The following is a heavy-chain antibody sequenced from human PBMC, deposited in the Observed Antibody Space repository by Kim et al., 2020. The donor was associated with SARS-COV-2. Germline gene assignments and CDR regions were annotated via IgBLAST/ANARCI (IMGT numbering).Heavy chain of an antibody. J-gene: IGHJ4*02. V-gene: IGHV3-30*04. Sequence: GGSLRLSCAASGFTFSSYAMHWVRQAPGKGLEWVAVISYDGSNKYYADSVKGRFTISRDNSKNTLYLQMNSLRAEDTAVYYCARGGITVDTLDYWGQGTLVTVSS. D-gene: IGHD1-20*01. CDR2: ISYDGSNK. CDR1: GFTFSSYA. CDR3: ARGGITVDTLDY.